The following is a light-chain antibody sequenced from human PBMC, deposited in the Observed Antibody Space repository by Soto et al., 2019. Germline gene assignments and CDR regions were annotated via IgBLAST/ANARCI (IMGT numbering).Light chain of an antibody. Sequence: EIVLTQSPGTLSLSPGERATLSCRASQSVSSYLAWYQQKPGQAPRLLIYDASNRATGIPARFSGSGSGTDFTLTISSLEPQDFAVYYCQQRSNWSWTFGQGTKVEIK. CDR1: QSVSSY. V-gene: IGKV3-11*01. CDR3: QQRSNWSWT. CDR2: DAS. J-gene: IGKJ1*01.